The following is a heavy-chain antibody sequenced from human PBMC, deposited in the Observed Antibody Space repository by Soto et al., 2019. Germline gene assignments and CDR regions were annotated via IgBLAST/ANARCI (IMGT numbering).Heavy chain of an antibody. J-gene: IGHJ4*02. CDR2: IRSKANSYAT. CDR3: TSPQYYYDSSGSSIDY. D-gene: IGHD3-22*01. V-gene: IGHV3-73*01. CDR1: GFTFIGSA. Sequence: GGSLRLSCAASGFTFIGSAMHWVRQASGKGLEWVGRIRSKANSYATAYAASVKGRFTISRDDSKNTAYLQMNSLKTEDTAVYYCTSPQYYYDSSGSSIDYWGQGTLVTVSS.